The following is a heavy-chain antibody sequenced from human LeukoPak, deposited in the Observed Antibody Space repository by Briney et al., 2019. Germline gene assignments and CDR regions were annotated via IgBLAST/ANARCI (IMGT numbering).Heavy chain of an antibody. CDR1: GFTFSRSW. CDR3: ARLGLPDY. V-gene: IGHV3-7*03. CDR2: KKQDRSEK. D-gene: IGHD2-21*01. J-gene: IGHJ4*02. Sequence: GGSLRLSCVASGFTFSRSWMSWVRRAPGKGLEWVGNKKQDRSEKYYVGSVKGRLTISRDNARNSLYLQMNSLRVEDTAVYYCARLGLPDYWGQGALVTVSS.